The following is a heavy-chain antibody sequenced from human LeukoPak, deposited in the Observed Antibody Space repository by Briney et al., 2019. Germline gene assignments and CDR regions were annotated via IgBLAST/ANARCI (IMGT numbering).Heavy chain of an antibody. CDR2: FDPEDGET. Sequence: ASVKVSCKVSGYTLTELSMHWVRQAPGKGLEWMGGFDPEDGETIYAQKFQGRVTMTEDTSTDTAYMELSSLRSEDTAVYYCATTLKGVKSHYGSGSYRQGIVIWGQGTMVTVSS. V-gene: IGHV1-24*01. J-gene: IGHJ3*02. CDR3: ATTLKGVKSHYGSGSYRQGIVI. D-gene: IGHD3-10*01. CDR1: GYTLTELS.